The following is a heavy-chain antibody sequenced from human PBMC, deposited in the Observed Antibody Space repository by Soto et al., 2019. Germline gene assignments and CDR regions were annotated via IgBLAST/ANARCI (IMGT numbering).Heavy chain of an antibody. V-gene: IGHV6-1*01. CDR2: TFYRSKWNS. CDR3: AHSSGWYPREAFDI. CDR1: GDSVSSTSSA. J-gene: IGHJ3*02. Sequence: SQTLSLTCAIPGDSVSSTSSAWNWIRQSPSRGLEWLGRTFYRSKWNSDYAVSVKSRITINADTSKNHFSLQLNSVTPEDTAVYYCAHSSGWYPREAFDIWGQGTVVTVSS. D-gene: IGHD6-19*01.